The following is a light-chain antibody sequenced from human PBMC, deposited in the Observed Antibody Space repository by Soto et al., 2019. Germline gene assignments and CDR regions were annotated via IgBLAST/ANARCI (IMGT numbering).Light chain of an antibody. Sequence: QSVLAQPPSASGTPGQRVTISCSGSSSDIGSNQVYWYQQLPGTAPRLLIYSSNQRHSGVPDRFSGSKSGTSASLAISGLRSDDEADYFCAAWYDSLSGWVFGAGTKLTVL. J-gene: IGLJ3*02. CDR2: SSN. CDR1: SSDIGSNQ. V-gene: IGLV1-47*02. CDR3: AAWYDSLSGWV.